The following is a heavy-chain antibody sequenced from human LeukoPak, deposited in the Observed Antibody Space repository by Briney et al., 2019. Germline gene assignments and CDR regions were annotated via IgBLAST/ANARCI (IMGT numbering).Heavy chain of an antibody. CDR1: GFTVSSKY. CDR3: AKVGAVAAVEN. Sequence: GGSLRLSCAASGFTVSSKYMSWVRQAPGKGLEWVSVIYTGETTYYADSVKGRFTISRDNSKDTLYLQMDGLRVEDTAVYYCAKVGAVAAVENWGQGTLVTVSS. J-gene: IGHJ4*02. D-gene: IGHD6-19*01. V-gene: IGHV3-66*01. CDR2: IYTGETT.